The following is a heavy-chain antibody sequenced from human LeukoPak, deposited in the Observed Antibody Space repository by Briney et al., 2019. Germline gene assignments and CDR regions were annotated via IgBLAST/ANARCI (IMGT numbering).Heavy chain of an antibody. CDR2: ISSSGSII. J-gene: IGHJ4*02. CDR3: TRDLKDFWSGYAHYFDY. V-gene: IGHV3-48*03. CDR1: GFAFSSYE. Sequence: GGSLRLSCAASGFAFSSYEMNWVRQAPGKGLEWVSYISSSGSIIYYADSVKGRFTISRDNAKNSLYLQMNSLRAEDTAVYYCTRDLKDFWSGYAHYFDYWGQGTLVTVSS. D-gene: IGHD3-3*01.